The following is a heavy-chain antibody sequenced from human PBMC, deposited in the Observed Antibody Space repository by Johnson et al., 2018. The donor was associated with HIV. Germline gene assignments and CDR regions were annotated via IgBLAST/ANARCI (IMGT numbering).Heavy chain of an antibody. V-gene: IGHV3-30*01. CDR1: RFTFSSYA. CDR2: ITYDGSKR. J-gene: IGHJ3*02. Sequence: QVHLVESGGGVVQPGRSLRLSCAASRFTFSSYAMHWVRQAPGKGLEWVAGITYDGSKRYYADYVRGRFTISSDNSKNTLYLQVNALRVEDTAVFYCASGEDYGGNYGALDIWGQGTMVTVSS. CDR3: ASGEDYGGNYGALDI. D-gene: IGHD4-23*01.